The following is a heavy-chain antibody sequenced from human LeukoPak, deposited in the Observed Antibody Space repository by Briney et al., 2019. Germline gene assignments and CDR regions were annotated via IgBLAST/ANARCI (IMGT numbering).Heavy chain of an antibody. D-gene: IGHD3-22*01. CDR3: ARDRTMTGDRGIDY. CDR1: GFTFSTCS. V-gene: IGHV3-21*01. CDR2: ISNSGYT. J-gene: IGHJ4*02. Sequence: PGGSLRLSCAASGFTFSTCSMNWVRQAPGKGLEWVSAISNSGYTYYADSLKGRVTISRDNAKSSLYLQMNSLRAEDTAVYYCARDRTMTGDRGIDYWGQGTPVTVSS.